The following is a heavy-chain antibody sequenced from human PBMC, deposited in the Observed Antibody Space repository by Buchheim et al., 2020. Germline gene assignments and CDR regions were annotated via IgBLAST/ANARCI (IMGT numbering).Heavy chain of an antibody. CDR2: IKRKADGATI. CDR3: ITDREVWVHAYGSGSSYNFY. J-gene: IGHJ4*02. Sequence: EVQLVESGGGLVKPGGSLRLSCAASGFTFSDAWMTWVRQAPGKGLEWVGRIKRKADGATIDYAAPVKGRFTVSRDDSKNTLYLQMNSLKTEDTAVYYCITDREVWVHAYGSGSSYNFYWGQGTL. CDR1: GFTFSDAW. D-gene: IGHD3-10*01. V-gene: IGHV3-15*01.